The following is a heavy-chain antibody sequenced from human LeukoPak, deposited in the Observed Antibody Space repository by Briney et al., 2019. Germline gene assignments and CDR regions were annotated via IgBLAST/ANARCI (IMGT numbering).Heavy chain of an antibody. Sequence: PGGSLRLSCAASGFIFHDYAIHWVRQAPGKGLEWVSLISGDGDSTYYADSVKGRFTMSRDNSRNSVYLQMNSLRSEDTALYYCAKDSREAAGNFDCWGQGTLVTVSP. V-gene: IGHV3-43*02. CDR3: AKDSREAAGNFDC. D-gene: IGHD6-13*01. J-gene: IGHJ4*02. CDR2: ISGDGDST. CDR1: GFIFHDYA.